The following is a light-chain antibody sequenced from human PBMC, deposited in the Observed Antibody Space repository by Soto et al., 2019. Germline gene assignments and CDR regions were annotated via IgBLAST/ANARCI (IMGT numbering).Light chain of an antibody. Sequence: EIVMTQSPATLSMSPGERATLSCRASQSVSSSLAWYQQKPGQAPRLLIYGASTRATGIPDRFSGSGSETEFTPTISSLQAEDFAIYYCHQYNNWWTFGQGTKVEIK. V-gene: IGKV3-15*01. CDR1: QSVSSS. CDR3: HQYNNWWT. CDR2: GAS. J-gene: IGKJ1*01.